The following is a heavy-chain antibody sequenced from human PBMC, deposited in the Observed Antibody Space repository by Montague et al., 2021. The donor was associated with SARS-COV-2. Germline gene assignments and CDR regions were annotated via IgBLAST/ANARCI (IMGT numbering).Heavy chain of an antibody. D-gene: IGHD6-19*01. CDR2: IFHTGTP. J-gene: IGHJ5*02. Sequence: TLSLTCSLSGGSISSGGFSWSWIRQPPGKGLEWIGHIFHTGTPHYSPSLKSRVTISIERSKNQFSLNLDSVTAADTAGYYCARLKVAPNGGWNWFDPWGQGILVTVSS. CDR3: ARLKVAPNGGWNWFDP. V-gene: IGHV4-30-2*01. CDR1: GGSISSGGFS.